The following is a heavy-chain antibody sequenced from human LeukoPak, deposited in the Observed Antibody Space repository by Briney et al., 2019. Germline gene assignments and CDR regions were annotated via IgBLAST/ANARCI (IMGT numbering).Heavy chain of an antibody. CDR1: GGSISSYY. CDR2: IYYSGST. CDR3: ASTLPREQWLVGFDY. J-gene: IGHJ4*02. V-gene: IGHV4-59*01. Sequence: SETLSLTCTVSGGSISSYYWSWIRQPPGKGLEWIGYIYYSGSTNYNPSLKSRVTISVDTSKNQFSLKLSSVTAADTAVYYCASTLPREQWLVGFDYWGQGTLVTVSS. D-gene: IGHD6-19*01.